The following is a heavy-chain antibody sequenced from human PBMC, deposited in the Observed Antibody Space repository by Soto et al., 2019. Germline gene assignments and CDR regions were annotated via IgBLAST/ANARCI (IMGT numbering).Heavy chain of an antibody. D-gene: IGHD2-2*01. CDR2: ISSSSSTI. CDR1: GFTFSSYS. CDR3: ARIGGRCINTSCHAGDAFDI. J-gene: IGHJ3*02. Sequence: GGSLRLSCAASGFTFSSYSINWVRQAPGKGLEWVSYISSSSSTIYYADSVKGRFTISRDNAKNSLYLQMNSLRAEDTAVYYCARIGGRCINTSCHAGDAFDIWGQGTMVTVSS. V-gene: IGHV3-48*01.